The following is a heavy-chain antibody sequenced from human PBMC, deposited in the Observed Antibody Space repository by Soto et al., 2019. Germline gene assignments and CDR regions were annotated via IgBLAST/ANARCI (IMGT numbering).Heavy chain of an antibody. CDR3: AVLAVAAQRYAFDI. V-gene: IGHV1-69*02. J-gene: IGHJ3*02. CDR2: IIPILGIA. CDR1: GGTFSSYT. Sequence: QVQLVQSGAEVKKPGSSVKVSCKASGGTFSSYTISWVRQAPGQGLEWMGRIIPILGIANYAQKFQGRVTITADNSTSTAYMELSSLRSEDTAVYYCAVLAVAAQRYAFDIWGQGTMVTVSS. D-gene: IGHD6-19*01.